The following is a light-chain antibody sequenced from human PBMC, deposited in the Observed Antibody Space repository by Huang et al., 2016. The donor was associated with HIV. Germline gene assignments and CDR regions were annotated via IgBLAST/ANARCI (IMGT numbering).Light chain of an antibody. Sequence: EVVMMQSPATLSVSLGERATLSCRASQSVRSDIAWYQKKPGQAPRLLIFGASTRATGIPARFSGSESGTEFTLTISSLQSEDFGIYYCQHYNNLPPRGTFGQGTRVEI. CDR3: QHYNNLPPRGT. CDR1: QSVRSD. CDR2: GAS. J-gene: IGKJ1*01. V-gene: IGKV3-15*01.